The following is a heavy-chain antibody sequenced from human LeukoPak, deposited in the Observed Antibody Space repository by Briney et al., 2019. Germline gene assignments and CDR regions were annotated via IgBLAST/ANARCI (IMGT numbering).Heavy chain of an antibody. CDR3: ARHLSGVTGYTYGRGIDY. D-gene: IGHD5-18*01. Sequence: GGSLRLSCAASGFTFSSYGMHWVRQAPGKGLEWVAFIRYDGSNKYYADSVKGRFTISRDNSKNTLYLQMNSLGAEDTAVYYCARHLSGVTGYTYGRGIDYWGQGTLVTVSS. J-gene: IGHJ4*02. V-gene: IGHV3-30*02. CDR1: GFTFSSYG. CDR2: IRYDGSNK.